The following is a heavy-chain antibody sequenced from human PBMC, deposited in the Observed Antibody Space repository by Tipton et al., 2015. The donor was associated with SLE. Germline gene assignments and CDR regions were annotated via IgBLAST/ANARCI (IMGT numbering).Heavy chain of an antibody. CDR1: GYTFTSYG. V-gene: IGHV1-69*13. CDR3: LRDPLPYAVTLGYGMDV. CDR2: IIPIFGTV. Sequence: QLVQSGAEVKKPGASVKVSCKASGYTFTSYGISWVRQAPGQGLEWMGGIIPIFGTVTFAQKFQGRVTITADETTSTAYMELSSLRSDDTAVYYCLRDPLPYAVTLGYGMDVWGQGTTVTVS. D-gene: IGHD4-11*01. J-gene: IGHJ6*02.